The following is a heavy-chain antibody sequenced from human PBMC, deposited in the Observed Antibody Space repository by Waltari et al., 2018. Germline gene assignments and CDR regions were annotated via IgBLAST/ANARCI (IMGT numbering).Heavy chain of an antibody. CDR2: IYHRGRT. Sequence: QVQLQESGPGLLKPSETLSLTCAVSGYSISGYFWGWIRQPPGKGLEWIGSIYHRGRTYYNPSLKSRVTMSVDTSKNQLSLKLSSVTAADTAVYYCARNSGNYSFLYWGQGTLVTVSS. V-gene: IGHV4-38-2*01. CDR3: ARNSGNYSFLY. D-gene: IGHD1-26*01. J-gene: IGHJ4*02. CDR1: GYSISGYF.